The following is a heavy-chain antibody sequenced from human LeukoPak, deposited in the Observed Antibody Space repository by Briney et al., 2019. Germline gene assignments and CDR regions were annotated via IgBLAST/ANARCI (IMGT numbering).Heavy chain of an antibody. Sequence: SETLSLTCTVFGGSISSYYWSWIRQPPGKGLEWIGYIYYSGSTNYKSSLKSRVTISVDTSKNQFSLKLSSVTAADTAVYYCARTTEGGYRYGYFYYYYMDVWGKGTTVTISS. J-gene: IGHJ6*03. CDR1: GGSISSYY. CDR2: IYYSGST. CDR3: ARTTEGGYRYGYFYYYYMDV. D-gene: IGHD5-18*01. V-gene: IGHV4-59*01.